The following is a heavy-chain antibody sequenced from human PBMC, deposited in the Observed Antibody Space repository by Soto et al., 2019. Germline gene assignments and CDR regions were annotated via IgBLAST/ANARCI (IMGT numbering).Heavy chain of an antibody. V-gene: IGHV3-48*03. D-gene: IGHD3-22*01. J-gene: IGHJ3*01. CDR3: ARVYYESRGPTKYRAFDF. CDR1: GFTFSSYE. Sequence: GGSLRLSCAASGFTFSSYEMNWVRQAPGKGLEWVSYISSSGSTIYYADSVKGRFTISRDNAKNSLYLQMNSLRAEDTAVYYCARVYYESRGPTKYRAFDFWGQGTMVTVSS. CDR2: ISSSGSTI.